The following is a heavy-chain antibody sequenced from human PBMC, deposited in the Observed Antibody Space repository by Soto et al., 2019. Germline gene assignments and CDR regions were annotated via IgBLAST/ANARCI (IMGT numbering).Heavy chain of an antibody. CDR2: ISGNGGST. Sequence: PGGSLRLSCAASGFTFSNYEMHWVRQAPGKGLEWVSAISGNGGSTYYADSVKGRFTISRGNSKNTLYLQMNSLRAEDTAVYYCAKAYDFWSGYYEFWGQGTLVTVSS. V-gene: IGHV3-23*01. CDR3: AKAYDFWSGYYEF. D-gene: IGHD3-3*01. J-gene: IGHJ4*02. CDR1: GFTFSNYE.